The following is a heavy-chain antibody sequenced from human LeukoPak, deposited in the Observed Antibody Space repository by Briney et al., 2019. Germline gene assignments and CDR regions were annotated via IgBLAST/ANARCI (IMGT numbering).Heavy chain of an antibody. D-gene: IGHD3-22*01. CDR1: GFTFSSYG. Sequence: GGSLRLSCAASGFTFSSYGMHWVRQAPGKGLEWVAVISYDGSNKYYADSVKGRFTISRDNSKNTLYLQMNSLRAEDTAVYYCAKVDTMKVVVNPGIDYWGQGTLVTVSS. J-gene: IGHJ4*02. V-gene: IGHV3-30*18. CDR3: AKVDTMKVVVNPGIDY. CDR2: ISYDGSNK.